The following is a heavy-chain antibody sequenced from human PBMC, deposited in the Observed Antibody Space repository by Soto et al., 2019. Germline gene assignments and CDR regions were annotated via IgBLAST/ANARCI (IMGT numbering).Heavy chain of an antibody. Sequence: ASVKVSNKDSGYTFTSYGISWERKAPGQGLEWMGWISAYNGNTNYAQKLQGRGTMTTDTSTSTAYMELRSLRSDDTALYYCASYLSDWNSLITYYSYYGMDVWGQGTTVTVSS. D-gene: IGHD1-7*01. CDR2: ISAYNGNT. CDR1: GYTFTSYG. V-gene: IGHV1-18*04. CDR3: ASYLSDWNSLITYYSYYGMDV. J-gene: IGHJ6*02.